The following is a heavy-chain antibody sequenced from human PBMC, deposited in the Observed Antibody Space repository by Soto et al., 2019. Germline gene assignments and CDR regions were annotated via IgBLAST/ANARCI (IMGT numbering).Heavy chain of an antibody. D-gene: IGHD3-3*01. V-gene: IGHV1-69*13. Sequence: APVKVSCKASGGTFSSYAISWVRQAPGQGLEWMGGIIPIFGTANYAQKFQGRVTITADESTSTAYMELSSLRSEDTAVYYCARDSGLPIPDFWSGYYMLWGTHVSYGMDVWGQGNTVTVS. CDR1: GGTFSSYA. CDR3: ARDSGLPIPDFWSGYYMLWGTHVSYGMDV. J-gene: IGHJ6*02. CDR2: IIPIFGTA.